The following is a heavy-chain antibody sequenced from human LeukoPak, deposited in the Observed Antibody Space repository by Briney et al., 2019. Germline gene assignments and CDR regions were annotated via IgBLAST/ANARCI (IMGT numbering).Heavy chain of an antibody. CDR2: INSDGSST. Sequence: GGSLSLSCAASGFTFGSYWMHWVRQAPGKGPVWVSRINSDGSSTSYADSAKGRFTISRDNAKNTLYLQMNSLRVEDTAVYYCASTNRLDYWGQGTLVTVSS. V-gene: IGHV3-74*01. D-gene: IGHD2/OR15-2a*01. CDR3: ASTNRLDY. CDR1: GFTFGSYW. J-gene: IGHJ4*02.